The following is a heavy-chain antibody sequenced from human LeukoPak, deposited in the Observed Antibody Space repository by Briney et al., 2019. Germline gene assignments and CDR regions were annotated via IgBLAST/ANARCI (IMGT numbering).Heavy chain of an antibody. D-gene: IGHD2-21*02. CDR1: GYTFTRYY. V-gene: IGHV1-2*02. J-gene: IGHJ4*02. CDR2: INPNSGGT. CDR3: ARATIVVVTATPIGYVDY. Sequence: ASVKVSCKASGYTFTRYYMHWVRQAPGQGLEWMGWINPNSGGTNYAQKFQGRVTMTRDTSISTAYMELSRLRPDDTAVYYCARATIVVVTATPIGYVDYWGQGTLVTVSS.